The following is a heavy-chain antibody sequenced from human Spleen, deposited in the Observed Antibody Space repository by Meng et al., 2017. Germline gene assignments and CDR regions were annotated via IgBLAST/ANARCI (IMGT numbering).Heavy chain of an antibody. CDR3: ARYSSGWYDN. V-gene: IGHV4-4*02. CDR1: GGSISSINW. D-gene: IGHD6-19*01. J-gene: IGHJ5*02. Sequence: SETLSLTCTVSGGSISSINWWTWVRQSPGKGLEWIGEIYHTGSTNYNPSLKSRVTISVDKSKNQFSLKLSSVTAADTAVYYCARYSSGWYDNWGQGTLGTVSS. CDR2: IYHTGST.